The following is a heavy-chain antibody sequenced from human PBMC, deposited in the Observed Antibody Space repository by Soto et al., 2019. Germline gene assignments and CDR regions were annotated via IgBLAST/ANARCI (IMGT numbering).Heavy chain of an antibody. J-gene: IGHJ3*02. CDR2: IYYSGST. CDR1: GGSISSYY. V-gene: IGHV4-59*01. D-gene: IGHD3-22*01. CDR3: ARGGSGYHSDAFDI. Sequence: SETLSLTCTVSGGSISSYYWSWIRQPPGKGLEWIGYIYYSGSTNYNPSLKSRVTISVDTSKNQFSLKLSSVTAADTAVYYCARGGSGYHSDAFDIWGQGTMVTVS.